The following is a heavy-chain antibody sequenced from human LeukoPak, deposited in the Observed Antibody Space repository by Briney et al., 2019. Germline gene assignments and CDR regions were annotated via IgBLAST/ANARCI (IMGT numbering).Heavy chain of an antibody. J-gene: IGHJ4*02. Sequence: PSETLSLTCTVSGGSISSSGYYWGWVRQAPGKGLVWVSRIKGDGSSISYADSVKGRFTISRDNAKNTLYLQMNSLRAEDTAVYYCASFLYGSGRLGGQGTLVTVSS. CDR1: GGSISSSGYY. V-gene: IGHV3-74*01. CDR3: ASFLYGSGRL. D-gene: IGHD3-10*01. CDR2: IKGDGSSI.